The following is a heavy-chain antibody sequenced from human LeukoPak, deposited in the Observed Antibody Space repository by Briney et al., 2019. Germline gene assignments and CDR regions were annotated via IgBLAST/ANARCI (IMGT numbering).Heavy chain of an antibody. Sequence: GGSLRLSCADSGFTFSNYAMSWVRQAPGKGLEWVSSISAASSYTYNTDSVKGRFTISRDNVKNSLSLQINSLRAEDTAVFYCAREIPTGRAFDYWGQGTLVTVSS. CDR2: ISAASSYT. D-gene: IGHD1-14*01. CDR1: GFTFSNYA. J-gene: IGHJ4*02. CDR3: AREIPTGRAFDY. V-gene: IGHV3-21*01.